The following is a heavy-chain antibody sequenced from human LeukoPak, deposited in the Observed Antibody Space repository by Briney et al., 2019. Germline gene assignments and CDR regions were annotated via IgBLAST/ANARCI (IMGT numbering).Heavy chain of an antibody. CDR1: GFTSSSYA. D-gene: IGHD1-26*01. CDR3: AKDPGPVGAAGYFDY. J-gene: IGHJ4*02. V-gene: IGHV3-23*01. Sequence: PGGSLRLSCAASGFTSSSYAMSWVRQAPGKGLEWVSAISGSGGSTYYADSVKGRFTISRDNSKNTLYLQMNSLRAEDTAVYYCAKDPGPVGAAGYFDYWGQGTLVTVSS. CDR2: ISGSGGST.